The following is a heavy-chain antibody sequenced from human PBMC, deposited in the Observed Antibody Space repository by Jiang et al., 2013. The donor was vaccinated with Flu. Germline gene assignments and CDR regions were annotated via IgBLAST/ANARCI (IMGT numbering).Heavy chain of an antibody. CDR1: GGSISSGSYY. D-gene: IGHD4-17*01. CDR2: IYTSGST. J-gene: IGHJ6*02. CDR3: ARGCGDYVYYYYYGMDV. Sequence: GPGLVKPSQTLSLTCTVSGGSISSGSYYWSWIRQPAGKGLEWIGRIYTSGSTNYNPSLKSRVTISVDTSKNQFSLKLSSVTAADTAVYYCARGCGDYVYYYYYGMDVWGQGTTVTVSS. V-gene: IGHV4-61*02.